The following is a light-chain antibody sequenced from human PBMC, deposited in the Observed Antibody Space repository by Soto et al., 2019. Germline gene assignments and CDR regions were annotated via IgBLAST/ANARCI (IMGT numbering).Light chain of an antibody. CDR3: SSYTSSSTLYV. CDR2: DVS. V-gene: IGLV2-14*01. Sequence: QSVLTQPASVSGSPGHSITISCTGTSSDVGGYNYVSWYQQHPGKAPKLMIYDVSNRPSGVSNRFSGSKSGNTASLTISGLQAEDEADYYCSSYTSSSTLYVFGTGTKVTVL. CDR1: SSDVGGYNY. J-gene: IGLJ1*01.